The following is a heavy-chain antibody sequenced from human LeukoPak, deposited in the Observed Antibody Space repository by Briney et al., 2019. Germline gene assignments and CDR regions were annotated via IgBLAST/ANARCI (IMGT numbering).Heavy chain of an antibody. D-gene: IGHD6-19*01. CDR2: INHSGST. V-gene: IGHV4-34*01. J-gene: IGHJ4*02. CDR1: GGSFSGYY. Sequence: PSETLSLTCAVYGGSFSGYYWSWIRQPPGKGLGWIGEINHSGSTNYNPSLKSRVTISVDTSKNQFSLKLSSVTAADTAVYYCARGIRGYSSGWYYFDYWGQGTLVTVSS. CDR3: ARGIRGYSSGWYYFDY.